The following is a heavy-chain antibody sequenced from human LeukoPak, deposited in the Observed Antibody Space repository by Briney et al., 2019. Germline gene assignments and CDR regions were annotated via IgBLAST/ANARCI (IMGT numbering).Heavy chain of an antibody. D-gene: IGHD3-16*01. CDR3: ARDGVMGLSHPTNYYMDV. Sequence: PSETLSLTCTVSGGSISSGGYYWSWIRQHPGKGLEWIGYIYYSGSTYYNPSLKSRVTISVDTSKNQFSLKLSSVTAADTAVYYCARDGVMGLSHPTNYYMDVWGKGTTVTVSS. CDR2: IYYSGST. V-gene: IGHV4-31*03. CDR1: GGSISSGGYY. J-gene: IGHJ6*03.